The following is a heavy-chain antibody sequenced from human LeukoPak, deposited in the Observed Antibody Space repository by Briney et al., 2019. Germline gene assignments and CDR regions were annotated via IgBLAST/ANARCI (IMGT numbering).Heavy chain of an antibody. CDR2: ISSSGSTI. D-gene: IGHD3-10*01. CDR1: GFTFSSYE. V-gene: IGHV3-48*03. CDR3: ARDLGMGRPYYFEH. Sequence: GGSLRLSCAASGFTFSSYEMNWVRQAPGKGLEWVSYISSSGSTIYYADSVKGRFTISRDNAKNSLYLQMNSLRAEDTAVYYCARDLGMGRPYYFEHWGQGTLVTVSS. J-gene: IGHJ4*02.